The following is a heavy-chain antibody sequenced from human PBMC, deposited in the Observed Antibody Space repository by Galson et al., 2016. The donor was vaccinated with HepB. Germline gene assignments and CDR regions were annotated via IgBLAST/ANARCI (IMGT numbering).Heavy chain of an antibody. CDR2: IYYSGST. CDR1: GGSVSSGSGY. V-gene: IGHV4-61*01. CDR3: ARDALLAASSSGELGIFDY. Sequence: SETLSLTCTVSGGSVSSGSGYWTWIRQPPGKGLEWIGYIYYSGSTNYNPPLKSRVTLSVDTSKNQFSLKLSSVTAADAAVYYCARDALLAASSSGELGIFDYWGQGTLVTVSS. J-gene: IGHJ4*02. D-gene: IGHD6-6*01.